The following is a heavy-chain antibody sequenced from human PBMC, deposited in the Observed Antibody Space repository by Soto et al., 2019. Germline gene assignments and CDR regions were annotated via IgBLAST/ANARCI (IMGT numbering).Heavy chain of an antibody. J-gene: IGHJ4*02. Sequence: GGSLRLSCAASGFKFSNYAMSWVRQAPGKGLEWVSLISATGGGTYCADSVKGRFTISRDNSHNTLYLQVHSLTAEDTAVYYCAKDRRAGGNSAFYFDFWGQGAQVTSPQ. CDR3: AKDRRAGGNSAFYFDF. CDR2: ISATGGGT. D-gene: IGHD3-16*01. CDR1: GFKFSNYA. V-gene: IGHV3-23*01.